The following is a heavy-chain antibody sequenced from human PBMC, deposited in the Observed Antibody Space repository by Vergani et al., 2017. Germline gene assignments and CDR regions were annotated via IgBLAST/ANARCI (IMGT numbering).Heavy chain of an antibody. CDR3: SAQTQSCHDY. CDR1: GFVFSESP. Sequence: EVQLLESGGDLVQPGGSLRLSCAASGFVFSESPIHWVRQVPGKGLGWLGHIRRRSEHYATAYGPSLIGRATISRDDSTNTAYLQLSSLGTDDTAIYFGSAQTQSCHDYWGQGTLGAVSS. CDR2: IRRRSEHYAT. J-gene: IGHJ4*02. V-gene: IGHV3-73*01. D-gene: IGHD3-10*01.